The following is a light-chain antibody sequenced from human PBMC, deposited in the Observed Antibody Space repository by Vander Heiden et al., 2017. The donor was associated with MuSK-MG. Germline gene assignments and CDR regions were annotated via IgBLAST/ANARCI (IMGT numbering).Light chain of an antibody. CDR2: QDN. CDR1: KLGNKY. Sequence: SFELTQPPSVSVSPGQTASITCSGDKLGNKYVCWYQQKPGQSPVLVIYQDNKRPSGIPERFSGSNSGNTATLTISGTLPMDETDYYCQAWDSSTGVVFGGGTKLT. J-gene: IGLJ2*01. V-gene: IGLV3-1*01. CDR3: QAWDSSTGVV.